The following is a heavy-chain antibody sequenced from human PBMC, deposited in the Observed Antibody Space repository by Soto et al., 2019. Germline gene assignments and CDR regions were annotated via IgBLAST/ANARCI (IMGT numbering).Heavy chain of an antibody. CDR1: GGSFSGYY. D-gene: IGHD5-18*01. J-gene: IGHJ5*02. Sequence: PSETLSLTCAVYGGSFSGYYWSWIRQPPGKGLEWIGEINHSGSTNYNPSLKSRVTISVDTSKNQFSLKLSSVTAADTAVYYCARVGVGYSYGHNWFDPWGQGTLVTVSS. V-gene: IGHV4-34*01. CDR2: INHSGST. CDR3: ARVGVGYSYGHNWFDP.